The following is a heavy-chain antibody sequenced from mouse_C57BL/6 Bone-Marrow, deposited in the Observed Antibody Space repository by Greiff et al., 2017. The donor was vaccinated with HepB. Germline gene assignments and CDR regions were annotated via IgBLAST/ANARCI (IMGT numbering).Heavy chain of an antibody. D-gene: IGHD1-1*01. V-gene: IGHV2-2*01. CDR2: IWSGGST. CDR1: GFSLTSYG. CDR3: ASITTVVRYYAMDY. J-gene: IGHJ4*01. Sequence: VMLVESGPGLVQPSQRLSITCTVSGFSLTSYGVHWVRQSPGKGLEWLGVIWSGGSTDYNAAFISRLSISKDNSKSQVFFKMNSLQADDTAIYYCASITTVVRYYAMDYWGQGTSVTVSS.